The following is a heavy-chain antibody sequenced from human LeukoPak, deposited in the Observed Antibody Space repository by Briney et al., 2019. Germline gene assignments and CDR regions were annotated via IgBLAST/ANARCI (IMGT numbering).Heavy chain of an antibody. Sequence: AETLSLTCTVSGGSISSYYWSWNRQPAGKGLEWIGRIYTSGSTNYNPSLKSRVTMSVDTSKNQFSLKLSSVTAADTAVYYCSRTQERDKMVDYWGQGTLFTVSS. CDR1: GGSISSYY. CDR3: SRTQERDKMVDY. V-gene: IGHV4-4*07. D-gene: IGHD5-24*01. J-gene: IGHJ4*02. CDR2: IYTSGST.